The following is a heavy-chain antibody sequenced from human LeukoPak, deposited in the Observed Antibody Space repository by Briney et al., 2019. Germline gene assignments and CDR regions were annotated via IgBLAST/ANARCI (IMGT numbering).Heavy chain of an antibody. CDR3: AREVNFYDRYFDY. D-gene: IGHD3-22*01. Sequence: PSETLSLTCAVYGGSFSGYYWSWIRQPPGKGLEWIGEINHSGSTNYNPSLKSRVTISVDTSKNQFSLKLSSVTAADTAVYYCAREVNFYDRYFDYWGQGTLVTVSS. CDR1: GGSFSGYY. J-gene: IGHJ4*02. V-gene: IGHV4-34*01. CDR2: INHSGST.